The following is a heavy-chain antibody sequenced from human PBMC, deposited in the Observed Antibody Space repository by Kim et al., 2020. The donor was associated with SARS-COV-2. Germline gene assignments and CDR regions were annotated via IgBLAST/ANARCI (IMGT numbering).Heavy chain of an antibody. D-gene: IGHD6-13*01. V-gene: IGHV4-34*01. CDR3: ARGGGIAVAGTHPKGYWFDP. J-gene: IGHJ5*02. Sequence: RVTISVDTSKNQFSLKLSSVTAADTAVYYCARGGGIAVAGTHPKGYWFDPWGQGTLVTVSS.